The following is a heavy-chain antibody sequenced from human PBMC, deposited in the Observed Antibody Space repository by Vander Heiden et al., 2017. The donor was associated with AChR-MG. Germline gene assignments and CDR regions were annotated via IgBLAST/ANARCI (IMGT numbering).Heavy chain of an antibody. Sequence: EVQLVESGGGLVQPGGSLRLSCSASGFTFSSYAMHWVRQAPGKGLEYVSAISSNGGSTYYADSVKGRFTISRDNSKNTLYLQMSSLGAEDTAVYYCVRRGAAGNFPFDYWGQGTLVTVSS. CDR2: ISSNGGST. J-gene: IGHJ4*02. V-gene: IGHV3-64D*06. D-gene: IGHD6-13*01. CDR3: VRRGAAGNFPFDY. CDR1: GFTFSSYA.